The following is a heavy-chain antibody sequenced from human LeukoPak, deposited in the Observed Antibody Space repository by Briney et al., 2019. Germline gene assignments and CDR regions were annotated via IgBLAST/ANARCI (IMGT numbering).Heavy chain of an antibody. CDR2: ISSNGGST. V-gene: IGHV3-64*01. CDR1: GFTFSSYA. Sequence: GGSLRLSCAASGFTFSSYAMHWVRQAPGKGLEYVSAISSNGGSTYYANSVKGRFTISRDNSKNTLHLQMGSLRAEDMAVYYCARAFVRDGYNYNYFDYWGQGTLVTVSS. CDR3: ARAFVRDGYNYNYFDY. J-gene: IGHJ4*02. D-gene: IGHD5-24*01.